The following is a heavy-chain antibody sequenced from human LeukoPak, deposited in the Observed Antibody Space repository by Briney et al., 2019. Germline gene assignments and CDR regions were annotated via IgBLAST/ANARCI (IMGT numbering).Heavy chain of an antibody. J-gene: IGHJ6*02. Sequence: QAGGSLRLSCEASGFTFSSHWMSWVRQAPGKGLEWVAIIKQDGSEKDYVDSVTGRFTISRDNAKNSLYLQMNSLRDEDTAVYYCARDNSAWRYGMDVWGQGTTVTVSS. CDR2: IKQDGSEK. V-gene: IGHV3-7*01. CDR1: GFTFSSHW. D-gene: IGHD6-19*01. CDR3: ARDNSAWRYGMDV.